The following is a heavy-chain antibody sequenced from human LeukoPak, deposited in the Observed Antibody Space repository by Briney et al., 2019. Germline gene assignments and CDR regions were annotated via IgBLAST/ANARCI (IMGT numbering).Heavy chain of an antibody. CDR2: ISSSSSYI. Sequence: GGSLRLSCEGSAFIFSGHWMNWVRQAPGKGLEWVSSISSSSSYIYYADSVKGRFTISRDNAKNSLYLQMNSLRAEDTAVYYCARAPLAAAGPFDYWGQGTLVTVSS. CDR1: AFIFSGHW. CDR3: ARAPLAAAGPFDY. V-gene: IGHV3-21*01. D-gene: IGHD6-13*01. J-gene: IGHJ4*02.